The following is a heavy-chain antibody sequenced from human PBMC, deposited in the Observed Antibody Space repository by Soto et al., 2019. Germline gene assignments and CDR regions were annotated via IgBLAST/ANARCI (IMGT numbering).Heavy chain of an antibody. J-gene: IGHJ4*02. Sequence: LSLTCAASGFTFSSYGMHWVRQAPGKGLEWVAVIWYDGSNKYYADSVKGRFTISRDNSKNTLYLQMNSLRAEDTAVYYCARTPPPVGYSSGWYGYRIDYWGQGTLVTVSS. CDR1: GFTFSSYG. CDR3: ARTPPPVGYSSGWYGYRIDY. CDR2: IWYDGSNK. V-gene: IGHV3-33*01. D-gene: IGHD6-19*01.